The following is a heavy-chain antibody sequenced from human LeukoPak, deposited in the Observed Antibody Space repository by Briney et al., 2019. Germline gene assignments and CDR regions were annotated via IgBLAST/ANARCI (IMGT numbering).Heavy chain of an antibody. J-gene: IGHJ4*02. D-gene: IGHD3-22*01. Sequence: GGSLRLSCEAPGFNFRTYGMSWVRQAPGKGLEWVSFISGFGGATDYADSVKGRFTISRDTSKNTLYLQMNSPRAEDTAVYYCAKDMYYDSSGPVFDYWGQGTLVTVSS. CDR1: GFNFRTYG. CDR3: AKDMYYDSSGPVFDY. CDR2: ISGFGGAT. V-gene: IGHV3-23*01.